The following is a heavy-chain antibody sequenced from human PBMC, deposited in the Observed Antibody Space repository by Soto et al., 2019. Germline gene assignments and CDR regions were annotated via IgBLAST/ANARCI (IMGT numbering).Heavy chain of an antibody. Sequence: EVQLLESGGGLVQPGGSLRLSCAASGFTFSSYDMSWVRQAPGKGLEWVSAISGSGGSTYYADSVKGRFTVSRDNSTNTLYLQMNSLRAEDTAVYYCAKADPRGVLMVYAMDYWGQGTLVTVSS. D-gene: IGHD2-8*01. CDR3: AKADPRGVLMVYAMDY. CDR2: ISGSGGST. V-gene: IGHV3-23*01. CDR1: GFTFSSYD. J-gene: IGHJ4*02.